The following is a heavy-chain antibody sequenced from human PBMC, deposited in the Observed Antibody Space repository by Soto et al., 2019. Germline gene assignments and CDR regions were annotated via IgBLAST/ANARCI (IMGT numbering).Heavy chain of an antibody. V-gene: IGHV3-11*01. D-gene: IGHD4-17*01. CDR2: ISSSGSTK. CDR3: AMDYGVNDAFDM. Sequence: QVQLVESGGGLVKPGGSLRLSCAASGFTFSDYYMTWIRQAPVKGLEYISYISSSGSTKYYADSVRGRFTISRDNAKNSLYLQMNGLRAEDTDVYYCAMDYGVNDAFDMWGQGTMVTVSS. CDR1: GFTFSDYY. J-gene: IGHJ3*02.